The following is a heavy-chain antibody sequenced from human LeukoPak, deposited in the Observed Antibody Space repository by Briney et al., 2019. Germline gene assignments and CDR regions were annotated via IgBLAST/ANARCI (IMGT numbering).Heavy chain of an antibody. Sequence: ASVKVSRKASGYTFTSYDINWVRQATGQGLEWMGWMNPNSGNTGYAQKFQGRVTMTRNTSISTAYMELSSLRSEDTAVYYCARRRIAAAGMVFDYWGQGTLVTVSS. CDR1: GYTFTSYD. CDR3: ARRRIAAAGMVFDY. J-gene: IGHJ4*02. CDR2: MNPNSGNT. V-gene: IGHV1-8*01. D-gene: IGHD6-13*01.